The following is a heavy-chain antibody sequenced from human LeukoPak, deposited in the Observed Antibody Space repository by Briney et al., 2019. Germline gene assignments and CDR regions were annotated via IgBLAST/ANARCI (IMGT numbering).Heavy chain of an antibody. CDR1: GFTVTSNY. D-gene: IGHD4-17*01. Sequence: GGSLRLSCVVSGFTVTSNYMSWVRQAPGKGLEWVSVIYSGGTTNYADSVKGRFTVYRDNSKNTLYLQMNSLRAEDTAVYYCASKLTSGFWGQGILVTVSS. CDR3: ASKLTSGF. CDR2: IYSGGTT. J-gene: IGHJ4*02. V-gene: IGHV3-66*01.